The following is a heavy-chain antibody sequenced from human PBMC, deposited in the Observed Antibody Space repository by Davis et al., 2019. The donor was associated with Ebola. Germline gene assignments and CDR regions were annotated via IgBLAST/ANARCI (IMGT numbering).Heavy chain of an antibody. Sequence: SVKVSCKASGYTVTGDYMHWVRQAPGQGLEWMGRIIPILGIPNYAQKFQGRVTITADKSTSTAYMELSSLRSEDTAVYYCARGVGAVDYWGQGTLDTVSS. V-gene: IGHV1-69*04. D-gene: IGHD1-26*01. CDR1: GYTVTGDY. CDR2: IIPILGIP. J-gene: IGHJ4*02. CDR3: ARGVGAVDY.